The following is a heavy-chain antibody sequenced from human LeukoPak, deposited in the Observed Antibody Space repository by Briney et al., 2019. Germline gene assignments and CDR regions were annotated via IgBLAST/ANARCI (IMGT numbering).Heavy chain of an antibody. CDR3: ARRAGTGDRDYFDS. CDR2: VSYRGSA. V-gene: IGHV4-59*08. D-gene: IGHD3/OR15-3a*01. Sequence: SETLSLTCTVSGGSISSNYWCWIRRPPGKGLEYIGYVSYRGSANYNPSLKSRVTVSADTSKNQFSLRLSSVTAADTAIYYCARRAGTGDRDYFDSWGQGTLVTVSS. CDR1: GGSISSNY. J-gene: IGHJ4*02.